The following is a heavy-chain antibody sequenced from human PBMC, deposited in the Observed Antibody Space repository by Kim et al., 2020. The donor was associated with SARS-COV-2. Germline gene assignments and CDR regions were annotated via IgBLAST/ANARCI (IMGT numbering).Heavy chain of an antibody. V-gene: IGHV3-9*01. Sequence: GGSLRLSCAASGFTFDDYAMHWVRQAPGKGLEWVSGISWNSGSIGYADSVKGRFTISRDNAKNSLYLQMNSLRAEDTALYYCAKRGTAMAHDAFDIWGQGTMVTVSS. J-gene: IGHJ3*02. CDR2: ISWNSGSI. CDR1: GFTFDDYA. D-gene: IGHD5-18*01. CDR3: AKRGTAMAHDAFDI.